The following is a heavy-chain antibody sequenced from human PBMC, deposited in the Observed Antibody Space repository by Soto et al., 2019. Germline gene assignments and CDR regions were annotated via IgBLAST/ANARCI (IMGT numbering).Heavy chain of an antibody. CDR3: AVSIVATIDWFDP. CDR1: GGSISSGDYY. D-gene: IGHD5-12*01. V-gene: IGHV4-30-4*01. Sequence: PSETLSLTCTVSGGSISSGDYYWSWIRKPPGKGLEWIGYIYYSGSTYYNPSLKSRVTISVDTSKNQFSLTLSSVTAADTAVYYCAVSIVATIDWFDPLGQGTLVTVSS. CDR2: IYYSGST. J-gene: IGHJ5*02.